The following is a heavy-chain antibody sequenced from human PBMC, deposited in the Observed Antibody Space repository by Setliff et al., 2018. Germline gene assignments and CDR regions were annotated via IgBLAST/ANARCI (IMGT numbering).Heavy chain of an antibody. V-gene: IGHV3-7*01. CDR2: INPHGSEK. CDR1: GFTFSSFW. Sequence: PGGSLRLSCAASGFTFSSFWMSWVRQSPGGGLEWLASINPHGSEKYYADSVKGRFTISRDNAKNSLSLQMNNLRTEDTAVYYCFGAGTCSYWGQGTLVTVSS. J-gene: IGHJ4*02. D-gene: IGHD3-10*01. CDR3: FGAGTCSY.